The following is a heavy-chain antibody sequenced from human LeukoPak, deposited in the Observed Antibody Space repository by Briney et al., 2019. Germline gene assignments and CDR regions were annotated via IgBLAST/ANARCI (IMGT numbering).Heavy chain of an antibody. V-gene: IGHV1-24*01. J-gene: IGHJ1*01. CDR1: GYTLTELS. D-gene: IGHD2-2*01. CDR3: ATSIVWPAAEYFQH. Sequence: ASVKVSCKVSGYTLTELSMHWVRQAPGKGLEWMGGFDPEDGETIYAQKFQGRVTMTEYTSTDTAYMELSSLRSEDTAVYYCATSIVWPAAEYFQHWGQGTLVTVSS. CDR2: FDPEDGET.